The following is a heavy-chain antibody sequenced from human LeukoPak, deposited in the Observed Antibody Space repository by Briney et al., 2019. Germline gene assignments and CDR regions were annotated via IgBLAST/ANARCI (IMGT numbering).Heavy chain of an antibody. V-gene: IGHV4-59*01. Sequence: SQTLSLTCTLSGRSISTYYWKWIRQPPGKGLEWIGYIYYSGSTNYNPSLKSRVTISVDTSKKQFSLKLSSVTAADTAMYYCARGDYYYSYYMDVWGKGTTVTVSS. CDR2: IYYSGST. CDR3: ARGDYYYSYYMDV. J-gene: IGHJ6*03. CDR1: GRSISTYY.